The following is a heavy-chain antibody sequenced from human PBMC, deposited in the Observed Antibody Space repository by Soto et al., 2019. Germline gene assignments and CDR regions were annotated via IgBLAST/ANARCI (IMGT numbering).Heavy chain of an antibody. J-gene: IGHJ4*02. D-gene: IGHD3-16*02. CDR1: GFTVSRNY. CDR2: IYSGGST. V-gene: IGHV3-53*01. Sequence: PGGSLRLSCAASGFTVSRNYMTWVRQAPGKGLEWVSVIYSGGSTYYADSVKGRFTISRDNSKNTLYLQMNSLRADDTAVYYCATSSLAHFDYWGQGTLVTVSS. CDR3: ATSSLAHFDY.